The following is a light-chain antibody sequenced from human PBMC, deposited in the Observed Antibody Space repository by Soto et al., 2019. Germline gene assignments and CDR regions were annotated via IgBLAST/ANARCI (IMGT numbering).Light chain of an antibody. V-gene: IGKV1-5*01. J-gene: IGKJ1*01. CDR2: GAR. Sequence: DIQMTQSPSTLSASVGDRVTISCRASQSISGWVAWYQQKPGEAPKLLIYGARTRATGVPDRFSASGSGTDFSLTISRLEPEDFAVYYCQQYGTSPWTFGQGTKVDI. CDR1: QSISGW. CDR3: QQYGTSPWT.